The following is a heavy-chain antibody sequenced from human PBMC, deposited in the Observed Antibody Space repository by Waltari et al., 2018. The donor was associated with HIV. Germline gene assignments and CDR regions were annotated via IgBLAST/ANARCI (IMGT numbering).Heavy chain of an antibody. CDR3: ARGGMVYVYYYYGMDV. CDR2: INPNSGGT. D-gene: IGHD2-8*01. J-gene: IGHJ6*02. CDR1: GYTFTGYY. V-gene: IGHV1-2*06. Sequence: QVQLVQSGAEVKKPGASVKVSCKASGYTFTGYYMPWVGQAPGQGLEWMGRINPNSGGTNYAQKFQGRVTMTRDTSISTAYMELSRLRSDDTAVYYCARGGMVYVYYYYGMDVWGQGTTVTVSS.